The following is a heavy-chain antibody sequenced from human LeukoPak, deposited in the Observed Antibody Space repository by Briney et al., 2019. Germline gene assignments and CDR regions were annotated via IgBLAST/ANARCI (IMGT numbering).Heavy chain of an antibody. V-gene: IGHV4-59*01. D-gene: IGHD3-10*01. CDR1: GGSISTYY. CDR3: ARGRSSMVRGYYYYYMDV. CDR2: IYYSGST. J-gene: IGHJ6*03. Sequence: SETLSLTCTVSGGSISTYYWSWIRQPPGKGLEWIGYIYYSGSTNYNPSLKSRVTISVDTSKNQFSLKLSSVTAADTAVYYCARGRSSMVRGYYYYYMDVWGKGTTVTISS.